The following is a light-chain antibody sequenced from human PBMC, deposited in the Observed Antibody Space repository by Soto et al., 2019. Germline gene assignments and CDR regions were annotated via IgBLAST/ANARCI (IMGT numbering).Light chain of an antibody. CDR3: QQANSFPLT. V-gene: IGKV1-12*01. CDR2: TGS. Sequence: DIQMTQSPSSVSASVGDRVSITCRASQDISNWLAWYQQKPGRAPKLLIYTGSSLQSGVPSRFSGTGSGTDFTLTISSLQPEDVATHYCQQANSFPLTFGGGTKVEIK. CDR1: QDISNW. J-gene: IGKJ4*01.